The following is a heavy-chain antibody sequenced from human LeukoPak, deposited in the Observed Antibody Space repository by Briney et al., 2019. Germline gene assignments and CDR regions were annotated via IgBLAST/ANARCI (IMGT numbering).Heavy chain of an antibody. J-gene: IGHJ4*02. V-gene: IGHV4-34*01. CDR1: GDSFTNFH. CDR2: IRH. CDR3: ARSRPVLLWFGELRGYFDY. Sequence: SETLSLTCGVYGDSFTNFHWSWLRQPPGKGLEWIAEIRHGRVSDSLDTSKNQFSLKLSSVTAADTAVYYCARSRPVLLWFGELRGYFDYWGQGTLVTVSS. D-gene: IGHD3-10*01.